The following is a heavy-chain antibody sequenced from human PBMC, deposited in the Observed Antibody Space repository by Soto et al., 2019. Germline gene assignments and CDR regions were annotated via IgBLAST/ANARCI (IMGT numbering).Heavy chain of an antibody. CDR1: GYTFTSYA. CDR3: AIPVGGYDWYYYYGTDV. CDR2: INAGNGNT. J-gene: IGHJ6*02. D-gene: IGHD5-12*01. V-gene: IGHV1-3*01. Sequence: ASVKVSCKASGYTFTSYAMHWVRQAPGQRLEWMGWINAGNGNTKYSQKFQGRGTITRDTSASTAYMELSSLRSEDTAVYYCAIPVGGYDWYYYYGTDVWGQGTSVTVSS.